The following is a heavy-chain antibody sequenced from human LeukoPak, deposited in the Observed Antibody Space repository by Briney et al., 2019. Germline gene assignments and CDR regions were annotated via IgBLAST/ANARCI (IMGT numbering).Heavy chain of an antibody. Sequence: GGSLRLSCAASGFTFSSYAMSWIRQAPGKGLEWVSAISGTGGSTYYADSVKVRFTISRDNSKNTLYLQMNSLRAEDTAVYYCAKGRYSSSWYLGQYYLDYWGQGTLVTVSS. J-gene: IGHJ4*02. CDR1: GFTFSSYA. CDR2: ISGTGGST. V-gene: IGHV3-23*01. CDR3: AKGRYSSSWYLGQYYLDY. D-gene: IGHD6-13*01.